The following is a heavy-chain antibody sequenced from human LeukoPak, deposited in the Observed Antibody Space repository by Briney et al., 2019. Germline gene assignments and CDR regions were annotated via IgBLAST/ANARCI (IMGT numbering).Heavy chain of an antibody. CDR3: ARDSVVRGATGPFFDY. D-gene: IGHD3-10*01. J-gene: IGHJ4*02. Sequence: GGSLRLSCAASGFTFSSHSMHWVRQAPGKGLEWVSVISHDGTRKYYADSVKGRSTISRDNSRNMLYLQMDSLRAEDTALYFCARDSVVRGATGPFFDYWGLGILVTVS. CDR2: ISHDGTRK. V-gene: IGHV3-30-3*01. CDR1: GFTFSSHS.